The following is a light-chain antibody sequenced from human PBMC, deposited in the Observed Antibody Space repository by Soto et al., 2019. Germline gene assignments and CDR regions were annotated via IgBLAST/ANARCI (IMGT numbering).Light chain of an antibody. CDR3: SSYTTSNTYV. V-gene: IGLV2-14*01. J-gene: IGLJ1*01. CDR1: SSDVGGSDY. Sequence: QSALTQSASVSGSPGQSITISCTGTSSDVGGSDYVSWYQQHPDKAPKLIIYVVSDRPSGVSDRFSGSKSGNTASLTISGLQAEDEADYYCSSYTTSNTYVFGTGTNVTVL. CDR2: VVS.